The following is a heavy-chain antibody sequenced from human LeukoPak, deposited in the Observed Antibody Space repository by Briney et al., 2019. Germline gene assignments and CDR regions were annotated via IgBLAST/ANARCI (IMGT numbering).Heavy chain of an antibody. CDR2: IWYDGSNK. CDR3: ARESSGREGYFDY. CDR1: GLTFSSYG. J-gene: IGHJ4*02. D-gene: IGHD6-19*01. V-gene: IGHV3-33*01. Sequence: GGSLRLSCAASGLTFSSYGMHWVRQAPGKGLEWVAVIWYDGSNKYYADSVKGRFTISRDNSKNTLYLQMNSLRAEDTAVYYCARESSGREGYFDYWGQGTLVTVSS.